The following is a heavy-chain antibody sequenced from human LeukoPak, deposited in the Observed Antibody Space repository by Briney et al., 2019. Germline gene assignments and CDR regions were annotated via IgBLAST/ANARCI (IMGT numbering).Heavy chain of an antibody. Sequence: GRSLRLSCAASGFTFSSYEMNWVRQAPGKGLEWVSYISSSGSTIYYADSVKGRFTISRDNAKNSLYLQMNSLRAEDTAVYYCARVEVEWLAFDYWGQGTLVTVSS. CDR3: ARVEVEWLAFDY. V-gene: IGHV3-48*03. J-gene: IGHJ4*02. CDR2: ISSSGSTI. CDR1: GFTFSSYE. D-gene: IGHD6-19*01.